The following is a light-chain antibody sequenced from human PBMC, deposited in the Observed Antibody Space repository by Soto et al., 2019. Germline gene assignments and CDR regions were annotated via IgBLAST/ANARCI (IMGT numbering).Light chain of an antibody. CDR2: NVS. V-gene: IGLV2-14*01. CDR3: SSYTNTTPYVV. J-gene: IGLJ2*01. CDR1: SSDVGGYNH. Sequence: QSALTQPASVSGSPGQSITISCTGTSSDVGGYNHVSWYQQHPGKAPQLMIYNVSHRPSGVSNRFSGSKSGNTASLTISGLQAEDEADYYCSSYTNTTPYVVFGGGTQLTVL.